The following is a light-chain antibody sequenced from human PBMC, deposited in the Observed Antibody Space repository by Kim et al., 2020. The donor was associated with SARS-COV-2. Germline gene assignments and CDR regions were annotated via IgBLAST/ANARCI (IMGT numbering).Light chain of an antibody. Sequence: ATINCKSSQSVLYSSNNKNYLAWYQQKPGQPPKLLIYWASTRESGVPDRFSGSGSGTDFTLTISSLQAEDVAVYYCQQYYSTPLTFGQGTRLEIK. CDR1: QSVLYSSNNKNY. V-gene: IGKV4-1*01. CDR3: QQYYSTPLT. CDR2: WAS. J-gene: IGKJ5*01.